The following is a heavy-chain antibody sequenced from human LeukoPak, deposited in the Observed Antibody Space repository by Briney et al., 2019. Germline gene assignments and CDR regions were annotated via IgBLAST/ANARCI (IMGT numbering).Heavy chain of an antibody. Sequence: SETLSLTCTVSGGSISRYYWSWIRQPPGKGLEWIGFSYYTGNTNYNPSLKSPVTISVDTSTNQFSLKLSSVTAADTAVYYCARVQYAAGSYYMDVWGEGTTVTVSS. J-gene: IGHJ6*03. CDR1: GGSISRYY. CDR2: SYYTGNT. D-gene: IGHD2-15*01. V-gene: IGHV4-59*01. CDR3: ARVQYAAGSYYMDV.